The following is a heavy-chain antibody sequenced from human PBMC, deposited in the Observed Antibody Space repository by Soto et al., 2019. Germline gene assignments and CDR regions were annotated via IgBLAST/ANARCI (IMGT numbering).Heavy chain of an antibody. CDR2: IKSKTDGGTT. V-gene: IGHV3-15*01. CDR3: TTDWGYSYGTHVYYYYGMDV. CDR1: GFTFSNAW. J-gene: IGHJ6*02. Sequence: PVGSLRLSCAASGFTFSNAWMSWVRQAPGKGLEWVGRIKSKTDGGTTDYAAPVKGRFTISRDDSKNTLYLQMNSLKTEDTAVYYCTTDWGYSYGTHVYYYYGMDVWGQGTTVTVSS. D-gene: IGHD5-18*01.